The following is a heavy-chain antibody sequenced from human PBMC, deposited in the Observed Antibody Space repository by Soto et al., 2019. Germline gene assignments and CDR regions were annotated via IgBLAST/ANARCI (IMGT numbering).Heavy chain of an antibody. J-gene: IGHJ3*02. V-gene: IGHV4-31*03. D-gene: IGHD5-12*01. CDR3: ARVGSGYVRAFDI. CDR1: GGSISSGDYY. CDR2: IYYSGST. Sequence: SETLSLTCTVSGGSISSGDYYWSWIRQHPGKGLEWIGYIYYSGSTYYNPSLKSRVTISVDTSKNQFSLKLSSVTAADTAVYYCARVGSGYVRAFDIWGQGTMVTVSS.